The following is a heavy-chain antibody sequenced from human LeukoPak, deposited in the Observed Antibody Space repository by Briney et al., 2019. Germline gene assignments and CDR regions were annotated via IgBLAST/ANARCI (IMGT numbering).Heavy chain of an antibody. D-gene: IGHD6-13*01. J-gene: IGHJ4*02. V-gene: IGHV4-34*01. Sequence: PSEILSLTCAVYGGSFSGYYWSWIRQPPGKGLEWIGEINHSGSTNYNPSLKSRVTISIDTSKSQFSLKLSYVTAADTALYYCARGPGTWYYYWGQGTLVTVSS. CDR3: ARGPGTWYYY. CDR1: GGSFSGYY. CDR2: INHSGST.